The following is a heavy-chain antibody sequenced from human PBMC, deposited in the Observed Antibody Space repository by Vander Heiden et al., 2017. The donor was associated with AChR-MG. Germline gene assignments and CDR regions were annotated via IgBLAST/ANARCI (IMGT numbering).Heavy chain of an antibody. CDR3: ATQDGSPGY. CDR1: GFTFSSYW. CDR2: IKQDGSEK. J-gene: IGHJ4*02. D-gene: IGHD6-13*01. V-gene: IGHV3-7*01. Sequence: EVQLVESGGGLVQPGTSLRLSCAASGFTFSSYWMTWVRQAPGKGLQWVANIKQDGSEKYHVDSVKGRFTISRDNAKNSLYLQMNSLRAEDTAMYYCATQDGSPGYWGQGTLVTVSS.